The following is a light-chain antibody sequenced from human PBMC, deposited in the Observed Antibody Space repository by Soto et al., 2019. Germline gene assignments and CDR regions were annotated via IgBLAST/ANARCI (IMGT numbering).Light chain of an antibody. CDR3: QQRRSWPRT. CDR1: QSVSTY. V-gene: IGKV3-11*01. Sequence: EIVLTQSPATLSLSPGEGATLSCRASQSVSTYLAWYQQKPGQAPRLLIYDTSNRATGIPARFSGSGSGTDFTLSISSLEREDFAAYYCQQRRSWPRTFGQGTKLEIK. CDR2: DTS. J-gene: IGKJ2*01.